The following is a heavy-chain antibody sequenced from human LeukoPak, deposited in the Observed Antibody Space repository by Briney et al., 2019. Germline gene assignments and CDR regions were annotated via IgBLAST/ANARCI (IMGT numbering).Heavy chain of an antibody. CDR1: GYTSSDFY. CDR2: INPYSGAT. D-gene: IGHD1-1*01. CDR3: ATSTVTHTRDP. Sequence: ASVKVSCQASGYTSSDFYCNWVRQTPGQGLEWMGWINPYSGATISAQNFQGRVTLTWDASIATAYMEQSRLRSDDTAVYYCATSTVTHTRDPWGQGTLVTVSS. J-gene: IGHJ5*02. V-gene: IGHV1-2*02.